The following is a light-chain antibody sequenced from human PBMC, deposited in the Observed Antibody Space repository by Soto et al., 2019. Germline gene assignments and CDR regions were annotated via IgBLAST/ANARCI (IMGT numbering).Light chain of an antibody. CDR1: QGISSW. J-gene: IGKJ4*02. V-gene: IGKV1-12*01. Sequence: DIPMTKSPSFVSASVGDRDTITCRASQGISSWLAWYQHKPGRAPKLLIHAASSLESGVPSRFSVSGSGTDFTLTISSLQPEDFATYYFQQTTSFPLTFGGGTKVEIK. CDR3: QQTTSFPLT. CDR2: AAS.